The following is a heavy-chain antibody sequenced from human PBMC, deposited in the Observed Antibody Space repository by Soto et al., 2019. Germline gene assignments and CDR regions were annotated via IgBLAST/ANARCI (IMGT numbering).Heavy chain of an antibody. D-gene: IGHD6-19*01. CDR1: GFTVSSNY. CDR2: IYSGGST. Sequence: GGSLRLSCAASGFTVSSNYMSWVRQAPGKGLEWVSVIYSGGSTYYADSVKGRFTISRDNSKNTLYLQMNSLRAEDTAVYYCAREFPTIAVAGTGASDIWGQGTMVTVSS. J-gene: IGHJ3*02. V-gene: IGHV3-66*01. CDR3: AREFPTIAVAGTGASDI.